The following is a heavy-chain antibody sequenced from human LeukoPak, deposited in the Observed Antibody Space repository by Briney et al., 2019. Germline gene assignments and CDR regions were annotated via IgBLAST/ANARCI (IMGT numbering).Heavy chain of an antibody. CDR2: IRYNEGDT. CDR1: AFTFSSYG. J-gene: IGHJ4*02. D-gene: IGHD4-17*01. V-gene: IGHV3-30*02. CDR3: AEYGDYSPY. Sequence: GGSLRLSCAASAFTFSSYGLHWVRQAPGKGLQWVAFIRYNEGDTFYGDSVKGRFTISRDNSRSTVYLQMNSLRAEDTAVYYCAEYGDYSPYWGRGTLVTVFS.